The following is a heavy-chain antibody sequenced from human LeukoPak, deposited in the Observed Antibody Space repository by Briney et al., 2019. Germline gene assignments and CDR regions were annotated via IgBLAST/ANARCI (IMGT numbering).Heavy chain of an antibody. J-gene: IGHJ4*02. CDR3: ASFVVWGSYAYYFDY. CDR1: GGSISSYY. CDR2: IYYSGST. Sequence: SETLSLTCTVSGGSISSYYWSWIRQPPGKGLEWIGYIYYSGSTNYNPSLKSRVTISVDTSKNQFSLKLSSVTAADTAVYYCASFVVWGSYAYYFDYWGQRTLVTVSS. D-gene: IGHD3-16*01. V-gene: IGHV4-59*08.